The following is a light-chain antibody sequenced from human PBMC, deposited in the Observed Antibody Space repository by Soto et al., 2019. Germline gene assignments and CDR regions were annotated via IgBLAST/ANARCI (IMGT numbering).Light chain of an antibody. Sequence: QPVLTQPPSVSGAPGQRVTISCTGSSSNIGAGYDVHWYQQFPGTAPKLLIYANNNRPSGVPDRFSASKSGTSASLAITGLQADDEADYYCQSYDTNRRGVFGTGTKVTVL. V-gene: IGLV1-40*01. CDR3: QSYDTNRRGV. CDR1: SSNIGAGYD. CDR2: ANN. J-gene: IGLJ1*01.